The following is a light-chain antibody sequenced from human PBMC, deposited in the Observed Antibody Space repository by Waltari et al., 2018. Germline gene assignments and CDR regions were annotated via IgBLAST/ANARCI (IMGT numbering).Light chain of an antibody. Sequence: DIKLPQSPSPFPASFGDRFTITCRASQSISTYLNCYQQKPGQAPKLLISAASRLQSGGPSRFSGSGSGTDFTLTISSLLLDDFATYYCQQSYSTPFTFGQGTIVDI. CDR3: QQSYSTPFT. J-gene: IGKJ2*01. V-gene: IGKV1-39*01. CDR1: QSISTY. CDR2: AAS.